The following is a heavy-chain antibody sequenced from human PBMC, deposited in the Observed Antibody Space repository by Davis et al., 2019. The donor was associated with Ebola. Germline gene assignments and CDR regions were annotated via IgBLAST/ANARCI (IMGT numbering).Heavy chain of an antibody. CDR3: AKDYYGHGFDY. CDR2: ISSDGSYQ. D-gene: IGHD3-16*01. CDR1: GFTFSSSD. V-gene: IGHV3-30*18. J-gene: IGHJ4*02. Sequence: GESLKISCVVSGFTFSSSDMHWVRQTPGKGLQWVAVISSDGSYQYYADSVKGRFTISTDNSKNNVYLQMNSLRAEDTAVYYCAKDYYGHGFDYWGQGTLVTVSS.